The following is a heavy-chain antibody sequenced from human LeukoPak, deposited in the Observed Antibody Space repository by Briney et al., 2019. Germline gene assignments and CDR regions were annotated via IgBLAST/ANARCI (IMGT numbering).Heavy chain of an antibody. V-gene: IGHV1-2*02. Sequence: AASVKVSCKASGYTFTGYYIHWVRQAPGQGLEWMGWINPNSGGTDYAQKFQGRVTMTRDTSISTAYMELSSLRSEDTAVYYCARDSDGMDVWGQGTTVTVSS. CDR2: INPNSGGT. CDR3: ARDSDGMDV. J-gene: IGHJ6*02. D-gene: IGHD6-19*01. CDR1: GYTFTGYY.